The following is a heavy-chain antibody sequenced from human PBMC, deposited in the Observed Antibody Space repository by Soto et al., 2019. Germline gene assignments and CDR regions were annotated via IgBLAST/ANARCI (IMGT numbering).Heavy chain of an antibody. CDR2: IWYDGSNK. J-gene: IGHJ4*02. Sequence: QVQLVESGGGVVQPGRSLRLSCAASGFTFSSYGMHWVRQAPGKGLEWVAVIWYDGSNKYYADSVKGRFTISRDHSKKRMYLQMNSMRAEDTAVYYCARNRSRITGPMAPDYWGQGTLVTVSS. D-gene: IGHD1-7*01. CDR1: GFTFSSYG. CDR3: ARNRSRITGPMAPDY. V-gene: IGHV3-33*01.